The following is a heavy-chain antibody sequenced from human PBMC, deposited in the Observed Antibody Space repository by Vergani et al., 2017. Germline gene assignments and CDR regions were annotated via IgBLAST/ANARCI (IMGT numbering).Heavy chain of an antibody. J-gene: IGHJ5*02. D-gene: IGHD3-22*01. CDR2: INPNSGGT. CDR1: GGTFSSYT. CDR3: ARGTQPTLYYYDSSEGNWFDP. V-gene: IGHV1-2*02. Sequence: QVQLVQSGAEVKKPGSSVKVSCKASGGTFSSYTISWVRQAPGQGLEWMGWINPNSGGTNYAQKFQGRVTMTRDTSISTAYMELSRLRSDDTAVYYCARGTQPTLYYYDSSEGNWFDPWGQGTLVTVSS.